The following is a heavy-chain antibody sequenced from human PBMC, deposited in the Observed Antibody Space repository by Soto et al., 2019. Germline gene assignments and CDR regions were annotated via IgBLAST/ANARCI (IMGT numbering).Heavy chain of an antibody. CDR3: AKSGNTAMAYYFDY. CDR1: GFTFSSYG. J-gene: IGHJ4*02. Sequence: GESLKISCAASGFTFSSYGMHWVRQAPGKGLEWVAVISYDGSNKYYADSVKGRFTISRDNSKNTLYLQMNSLRAEDTAVYYCAKSGNTAMAYYFDYWGQGTLVTVSS. D-gene: IGHD5-18*01. CDR2: ISYDGSNK. V-gene: IGHV3-30*18.